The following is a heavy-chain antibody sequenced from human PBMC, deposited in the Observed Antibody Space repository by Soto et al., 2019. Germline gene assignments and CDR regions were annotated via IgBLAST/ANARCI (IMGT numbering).Heavy chain of an antibody. J-gene: IGHJ4*02. CDR2: VYHTGRT. CDR1: GGSFKSGSYS. Sequence: QVQLQESGPGLVKPSETLSLTCTVSGGSFKSGSYSWSWIRQPPGKGLEWIGYVYHTGRTRYDPSLKSRVSISMDTSKNQFSLNLASVTAADTAVYFCARDFAYFDSCGQGTLVTVSS. CDR3: ARDFAYFDS. D-gene: IGHD3-3*01. V-gene: IGHV4-61*01.